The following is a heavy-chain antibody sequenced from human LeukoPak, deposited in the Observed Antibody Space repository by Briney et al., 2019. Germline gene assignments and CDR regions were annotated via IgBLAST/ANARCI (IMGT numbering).Heavy chain of an antibody. J-gene: IGHJ1*01. Sequence: GGSLRLSCAASGFIFSDYWMSWVRQAPGKGLEWVANIRQDGNEEYHVDSVKGRFAISRDNAKNSLYLQMNSLRAGDTAMYYCARHQPGTPPEYFQYWGQGTLVTVST. CDR2: IRQDGNEE. CDR1: GFIFSDYW. CDR3: ARHQPGTPPEYFQY. D-gene: IGHD6-13*01. V-gene: IGHV3-7*03.